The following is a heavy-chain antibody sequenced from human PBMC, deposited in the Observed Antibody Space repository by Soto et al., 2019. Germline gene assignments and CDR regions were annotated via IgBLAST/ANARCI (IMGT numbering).Heavy chain of an antibody. Sequence: ASVKVSCKASGGTFSSYAISWVRQAPGQGLEWMGGIIPIFGTANYAQKFQGRVTITADESTSTAYMGLSSLRSEDTAVYYCARDKGNGYNYEIDYWGQGTLVTVSS. D-gene: IGHD5-12*01. V-gene: IGHV1-69*13. CDR1: GGTFSSYA. J-gene: IGHJ4*02. CDR2: IIPIFGTA. CDR3: ARDKGNGYNYEIDY.